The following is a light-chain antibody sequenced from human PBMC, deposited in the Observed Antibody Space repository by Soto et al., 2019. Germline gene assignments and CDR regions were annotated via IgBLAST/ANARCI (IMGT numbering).Light chain of an antibody. J-gene: IGKJ4*01. CDR3: HQYYSTPPT. CDR2: WAS. Sequence: DIVMTQSPDALTVSLGERATINCKSSQSILSSSNNQNYLVWYQQKPGQPPKVLINWASTRESGVPDRFSGSVSGADFTLTISSLHAEDVAVYYCHQYYSTPPTFCGGTKLEIK. V-gene: IGKV4-1*01. CDR1: QSILSSSNNQNY.